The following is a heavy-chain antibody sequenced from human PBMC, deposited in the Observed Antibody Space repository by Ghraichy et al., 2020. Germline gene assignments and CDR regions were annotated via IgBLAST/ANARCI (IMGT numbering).Heavy chain of an antibody. Sequence: GGSLRLSCAASGFTFSNYWMHWVRQAPGKGLVWVSTVKPDGSFTAYADSVQGRFTISRDNAKNTLYLQMNSLRDADTAVYFCTTATMGWGQGTLVTVSS. J-gene: IGHJ4*02. CDR3: TTATMG. V-gene: IGHV3-74*01. CDR2: VKPDGSFT. D-gene: IGHD1-1*01. CDR1: GFTFSNYW.